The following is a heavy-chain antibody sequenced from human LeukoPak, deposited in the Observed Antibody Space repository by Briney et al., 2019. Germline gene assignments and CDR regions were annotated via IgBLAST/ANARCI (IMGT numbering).Heavy chain of an antibody. CDR2: IKQDGSEK. CDR3: ARAYYDFWSGYSYYFDY. CDR1: GFTFSSYW. D-gene: IGHD3-3*01. J-gene: IGHJ4*02. Sequence: PGGSLRLSCAASGFTFSSYWMSWVRQAPGKGLEWVANIKQDGSEKYYVDSVKGRFTISRDNAKNSLHLQMNSLRAEDTAVYYCARAYYDFWSGYSYYFDYWGQGTLVTVSS. V-gene: IGHV3-7*04.